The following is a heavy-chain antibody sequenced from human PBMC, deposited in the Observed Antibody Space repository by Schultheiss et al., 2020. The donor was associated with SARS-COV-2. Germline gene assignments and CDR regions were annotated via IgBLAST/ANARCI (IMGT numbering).Heavy chain of an antibody. D-gene: IGHD2-15*01. CDR3: ARAGGYCSGGSCYHAFDI. CDR1: GASVTSYY. CDR2: INHNGIS. Sequence: SETLSLTCAVSGASVTSYYWNWIRRPPGKGLEWIGYINHNGISNYNPSLKSRLSISIDTSKNQFSLKLSSVTAADTAVYYCARAGGYCSGGSCYHAFDIWGQGTMVTVSS. J-gene: IGHJ3*02. V-gene: IGHV4-59*02.